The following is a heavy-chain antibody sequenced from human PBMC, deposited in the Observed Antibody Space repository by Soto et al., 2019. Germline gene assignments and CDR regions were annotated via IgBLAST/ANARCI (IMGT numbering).Heavy chain of an antibody. J-gene: IGHJ6*02. Sequence: GGSLRLSCAASGFTFSSYGMHWVRQAPGKGLEWVAVISYDGSNKYYADSVKGRFTISRDNSKNTLYLQMNSLRAEDTAVYYCAKDPSGRGGYSCGTYYYYGMDVWGQGTTVTVSS. V-gene: IGHV3-30*18. D-gene: IGHD5-18*01. CDR2: ISYDGSNK. CDR3: AKDPSGRGGYSCGTYYYYGMDV. CDR1: GFTFSSYG.